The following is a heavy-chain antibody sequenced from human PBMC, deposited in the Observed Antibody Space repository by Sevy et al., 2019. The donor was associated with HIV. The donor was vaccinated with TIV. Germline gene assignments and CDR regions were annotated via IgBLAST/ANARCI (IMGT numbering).Heavy chain of an antibody. J-gene: IGHJ6*02. Sequence: ASVKVSCKASGGTFSSYAISWVRQAPGQGLEWMGGIIPIFGTANYAQKFQGRVTITADECRGTAYIGRSCLRSEDTAVYYCARDTAVTDYDFWSCQPAPKYYYGMDVWGQGTTVTVSS. CDR3: ARDTAVTDYDFWSCQPAPKYYYGMDV. D-gene: IGHD3-3*01. CDR2: IIPIFGTA. V-gene: IGHV1-69*13. CDR1: GGTFSSYA.